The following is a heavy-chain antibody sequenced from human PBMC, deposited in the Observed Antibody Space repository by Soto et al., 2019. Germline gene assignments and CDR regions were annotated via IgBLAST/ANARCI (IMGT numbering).Heavy chain of an antibody. CDR1: GFTFSSYA. V-gene: IGHV3-23*01. Sequence: GGSLRLSCAASGFTFSSYAMSWVRQAPGKGLEWVSAISGSGGSTYYADSVKGRFTISRDNSKNTLYLQMNSLRAEDTAVYYCAKEGRYDSSGYYYRGDYYGMDVWGQGTTVTVSS. CDR3: AKEGRYDSSGYYYRGDYYGMDV. D-gene: IGHD3-22*01. CDR2: ISGSGGST. J-gene: IGHJ6*02.